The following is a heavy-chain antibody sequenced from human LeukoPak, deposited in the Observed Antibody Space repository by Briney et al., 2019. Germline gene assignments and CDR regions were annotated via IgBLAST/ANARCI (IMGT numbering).Heavy chain of an antibody. Sequence: PGGSLRLSCAASGLTISSYSMNWVRQAPGKGLQWVSYISSSSSTIYHADSVKGRFTISRDNAKNSLYLQMNSLRAEDTAVYYCARALWFGETFPAYWGQGTLVTVSS. J-gene: IGHJ4*02. CDR2: ISSSSSTI. CDR3: ARALWFGETFPAY. D-gene: IGHD3-10*01. CDR1: GLTISSYS. V-gene: IGHV3-48*01.